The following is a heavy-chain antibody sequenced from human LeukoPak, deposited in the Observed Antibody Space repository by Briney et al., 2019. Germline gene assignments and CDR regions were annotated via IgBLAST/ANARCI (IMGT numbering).Heavy chain of an antibody. Sequence: PSETLSLTCTVSGGSISSGGYYWSWIRQPAGKGLEYLGRIHSSGSTNYNPSLTSRVTISRDTSKNHYSLKLSSVTATDTAVYYCAREGHDFWTPEGYWGQGTLVTVSS. J-gene: IGHJ4*02. V-gene: IGHV4-61*02. CDR1: GGSISSGGYY. CDR3: AREGHDFWTPEGY. D-gene: IGHD3-3*01. CDR2: IHSSGST.